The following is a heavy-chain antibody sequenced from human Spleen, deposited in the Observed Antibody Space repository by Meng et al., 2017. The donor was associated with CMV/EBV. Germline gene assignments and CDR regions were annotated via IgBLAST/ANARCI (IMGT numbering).Heavy chain of an antibody. CDR2: IYHSGST. Sequence: GSLRLSCTVSGYSISSGYYWGWVRQPPGKGLEWIGSIYHSGSTYYNPSLKSRVTISVDTSKNQFSLKLSSVTAADTAVYYCARDPTDRVEQYYFDYWGQGTLVTVSS. CDR3: ARDPTDRVEQYYFDY. J-gene: IGHJ4*02. CDR1: GYSISSGYY. V-gene: IGHV4-38-2*02. D-gene: IGHD1/OR15-1a*01.